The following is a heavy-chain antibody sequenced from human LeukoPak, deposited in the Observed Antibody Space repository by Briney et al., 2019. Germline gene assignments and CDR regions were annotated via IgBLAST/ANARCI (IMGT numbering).Heavy chain of an antibody. CDR2: IYYSGST. J-gene: IGHJ5*02. CDR3: ARHDGMAKT. V-gene: IGHV4-39*01. CDR1: GGSISSSSFY. Sequence: PSETLSLTCTVSGGSISSSSFYWGWIRQPPGKGLEWIGSIYYSGSTYYNPSLKSRVTISVDTSKNQFSLKLNSVTAADTAVYYCARHDGMAKTWGQGTLVTVSS. D-gene: IGHD5-24*01.